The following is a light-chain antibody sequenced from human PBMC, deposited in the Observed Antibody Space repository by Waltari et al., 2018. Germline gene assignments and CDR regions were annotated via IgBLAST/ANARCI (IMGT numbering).Light chain of an antibody. CDR3: QAWVGSTVV. Sequence: SYELTQPPSVSVSPGQTASITCSGDKLGNKYACWYQQKPGQSHVLIIYQDTKRPSGPPERFSGANSGNAATLTISGTQTLDEADYYCQAWVGSTVVFGGGTKLTVL. CDR1: KLGNKY. J-gene: IGLJ2*01. CDR2: QDT. V-gene: IGLV3-1*01.